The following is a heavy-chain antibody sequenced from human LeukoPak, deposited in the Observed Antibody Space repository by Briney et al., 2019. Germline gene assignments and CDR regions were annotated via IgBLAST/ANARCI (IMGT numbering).Heavy chain of an antibody. CDR3: AREEYYDTSASTNFDY. CDR1: GYIFTNYA. Sequence: ASVKVSCKASGYIFTNYAINWVRQAPGQGLEWMGWINTNTGKPTYAQGFTGRFVFSLDISVSTAYLQISGLKAQDTAFYYCAREEYYDTSASTNFDYWGQGTLVTVSS. CDR2: INTNTGKP. J-gene: IGHJ4*02. V-gene: IGHV7-4-1*02. D-gene: IGHD3-22*01.